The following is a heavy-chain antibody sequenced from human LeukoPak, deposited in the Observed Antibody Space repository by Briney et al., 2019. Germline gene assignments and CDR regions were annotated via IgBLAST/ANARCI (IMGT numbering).Heavy chain of an antibody. CDR2: ISYDGSNK. V-gene: IGHV3-30-3*02. Sequence: GRSLRLSCAASGFTFSSYAMHWVRQAPGKGLEWVAVISYDGSNKHYADSVKGRFTVSRDNSKNTLYVQMNSLRPDDTAVYYCAKNVMTTLIPPAVWGQGTLVTVSS. CDR3: AKNVMTTLIPPAV. CDR1: GFTFSSYA. D-gene: IGHD4-23*01. J-gene: IGHJ4*02.